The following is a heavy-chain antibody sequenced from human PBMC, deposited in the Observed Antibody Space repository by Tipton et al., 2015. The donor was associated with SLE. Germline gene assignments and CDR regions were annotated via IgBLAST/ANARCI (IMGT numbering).Heavy chain of an antibody. CDR3: ARVIVGATSRAFDI. CDR2: IYYSGST. V-gene: IGHV4-59*11. Sequence: LRLSCTVSGGSISSHYWSWIRQPPGKGLEWIGYIYYSGSTNYNPSLKSRVTISVDTSKNQFSLKLSSVTAADTAVYYCARVIVGATSRAFDIWGQGTMVTVSS. CDR1: GGSISSHY. J-gene: IGHJ3*02. D-gene: IGHD1-26*01.